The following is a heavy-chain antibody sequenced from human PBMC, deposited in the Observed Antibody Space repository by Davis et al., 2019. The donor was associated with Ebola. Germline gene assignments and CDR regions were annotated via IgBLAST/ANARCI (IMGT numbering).Heavy chain of an antibody. CDR1: GFTFSSYG. V-gene: IGHV3-30*02. J-gene: IGHJ6*02. CDR2: IWYDGSNK. D-gene: IGHD7-27*01. Sequence: GESLKISCAASGFTFSSYGMHWVRQAPGKGLEWVAVIWYDGSNKYYADSVKGRFTISRDNSKNTLYLQMNSLRAEDTAVYYCAKDRLGKFWYYYYGMDVWGQGTTVTVSS. CDR3: AKDRLGKFWYYYYGMDV.